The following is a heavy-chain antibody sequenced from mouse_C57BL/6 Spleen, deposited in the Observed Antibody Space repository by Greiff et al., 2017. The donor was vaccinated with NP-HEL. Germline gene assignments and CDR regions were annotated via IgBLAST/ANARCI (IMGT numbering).Heavy chain of an antibody. V-gene: IGHV5-9*01. CDR2: ISGGGGNT. CDR1: GFTFSSYT. CDR3: ASLYYDSPWFAY. D-gene: IGHD2-4*01. Sequence: EVKVVESGGGLVKPGGSLKLSCAASGFTFSSYTMSWVRQTPEKRPEWVATISGGGGNTYYPDSVKGRFTISRDNAKNTLYLQMSSLRSEDTALYYCASLYYDSPWFAYWGQGTLVTVSA. J-gene: IGHJ3*01.